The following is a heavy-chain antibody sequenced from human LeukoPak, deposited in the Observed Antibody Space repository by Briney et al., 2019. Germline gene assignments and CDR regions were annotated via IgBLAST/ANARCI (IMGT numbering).Heavy chain of an antibody. D-gene: IGHD3-10*01. J-gene: IGHJ5*02. V-gene: IGHV1-18*01. CDR2: ISAYNGNT. CDR3: AREPLLLWFGELIGGNWFDP. Sequence: ASVKVSCKASGYTFTSYGISWVRQAPGQGLEWMGWISAYNGNTNYAQKLQGRVTMTTDTSTSTAYMELRSLRSDDTAVYYCAREPLLLWFGELIGGNWFDPWGQGTLVTVSS. CDR1: GYTFTSYG.